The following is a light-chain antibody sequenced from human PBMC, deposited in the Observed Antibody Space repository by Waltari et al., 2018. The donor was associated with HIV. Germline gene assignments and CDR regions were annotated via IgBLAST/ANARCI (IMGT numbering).Light chain of an antibody. CDR2: DVN. CDR3: SSYTTSSTYV. V-gene: IGLV2-14*03. Sequence: QSALTQPASVSGSPGQSITISCTVISSDLGAYDSVSWYQQHQGNAPKLMIYDVNNRPSGVSHRFSGSKSATTASLTISGLQAEDEADYYCSSYTTSSTYVFGTGTKVTVL. J-gene: IGLJ1*01. CDR1: SSDLGAYDS.